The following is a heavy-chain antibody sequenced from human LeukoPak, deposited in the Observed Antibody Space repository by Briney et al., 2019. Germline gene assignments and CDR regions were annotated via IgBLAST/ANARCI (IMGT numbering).Heavy chain of an antibody. Sequence: PGGSLRLSCAASGFTLSSYSMNWVRQAPGKGLEWVAFIRYDGSNKYYADSVKGRFTISRDNSKNTLYLQMNSLRAEDTAVYYCAKDLSLYGYYYDSSGYYSDAFDIWGQGTMVTVSS. CDR1: GFTLSSYS. D-gene: IGHD3-22*01. V-gene: IGHV3-30*02. CDR2: IRYDGSNK. CDR3: AKDLSLYGYYYDSSGYYSDAFDI. J-gene: IGHJ3*02.